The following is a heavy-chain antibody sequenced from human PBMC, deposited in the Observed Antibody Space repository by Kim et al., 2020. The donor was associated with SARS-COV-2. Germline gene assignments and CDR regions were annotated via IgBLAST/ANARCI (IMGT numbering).Heavy chain of an antibody. Sequence: SETLSLTCAVYGGSFSGYYWTWIRQPPGKGLEWIGEINHSGVTHYNPSLKSRVTISVDTSMNQFSLKLSSVTAADTAVYYCARAGGRDFDLFLVPLFLDSWGQGTLVTVSS. D-gene: IGHD3-9*01. V-gene: IGHV4-34*01. CDR2: INHSGVT. CDR3: ARAGGRDFDLFLVPLFLDS. J-gene: IGHJ4*02. CDR1: GGSFSGYY.